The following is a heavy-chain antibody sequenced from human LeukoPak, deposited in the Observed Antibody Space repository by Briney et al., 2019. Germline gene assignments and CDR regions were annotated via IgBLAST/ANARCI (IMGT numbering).Heavy chain of an antibody. J-gene: IGHJ6*03. V-gene: IGHV3-13*01. Sequence: GGSLRLSCAASGFTFSSYDMHWVRQATGKGLEWVSAIGTAGDTYYPGSVKGRFTISRENAKNSLYLQMNSPRAGDTAVYYCAPPPLPAGLYYMDVWGKGTTVTISS. D-gene: IGHD1-14*01. CDR3: APPPLPAGLYYMDV. CDR1: GFTFSSYD. CDR2: IGTAGDT.